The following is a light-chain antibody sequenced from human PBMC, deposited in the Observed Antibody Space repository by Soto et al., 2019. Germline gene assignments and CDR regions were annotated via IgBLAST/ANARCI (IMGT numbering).Light chain of an antibody. V-gene: IGKV1-5*03. CDR3: QHYNSYSEA. Sequence: IQMTQSPSTLSGSVGDRVTITSRASQTISSWLAWYQQKPGKAPKLLIYKASTLKSGVPSRFSGSGSGTEFTLTISSLQPDDFATYYCQHYNSYSEAFGKGTKVELK. CDR1: QTISSW. CDR2: KAS. J-gene: IGKJ1*01.